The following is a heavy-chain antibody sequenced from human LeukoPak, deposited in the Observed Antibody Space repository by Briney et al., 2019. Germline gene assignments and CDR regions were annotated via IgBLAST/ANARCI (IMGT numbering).Heavy chain of an antibody. J-gene: IGHJ4*02. V-gene: IGHV4-59*02. CDR3: ARVGDTSSYYYYFDY. D-gene: IGHD3-22*01. Sequence: PSETLSLTCSVSGGSVSGHYWSWIRQPPGKGLEWIAYVHSGGSTSYNPSLKSRVTILVDTSQNQFSLKLTSVTAADTAVYYCARVGDTSSYYYYFDYWGQGTLVTASS. CDR1: GGSVSGHY. CDR2: VHSGGST.